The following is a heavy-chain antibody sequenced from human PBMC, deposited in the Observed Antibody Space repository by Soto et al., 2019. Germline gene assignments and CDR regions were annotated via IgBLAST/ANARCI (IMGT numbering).Heavy chain of an antibody. D-gene: IGHD3-22*01. V-gene: IGHV4-34*01. Sequence: PSETLSLTCAVYGGSFSGYYWSWIRQPPGKGLEWIGEINHSGSTNYNPSLKSRVTISVDTSKNQFSLELSSVTAADTAVYYCARFGYYYDSSGYLGYYGMDVWGQGTTVT. CDR3: ARFGYYYDSSGYLGYYGMDV. CDR1: GGSFSGYY. CDR2: INHSGST. J-gene: IGHJ6*02.